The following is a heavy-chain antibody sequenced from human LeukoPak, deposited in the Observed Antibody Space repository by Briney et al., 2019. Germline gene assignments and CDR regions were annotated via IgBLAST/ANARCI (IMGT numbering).Heavy chain of an antibody. Sequence: GSLRLSCAASGFTFSNAWMSWVRQAPGKGLEWVGRIKSKTDGGTTDYAAPVKGRFTISRDDSKNTLYLQMNSLKTEDTAVYYCTTGRYLALCYFDYWGQGTLVTVSS. J-gene: IGHJ4*02. CDR2: IKSKTDGGTT. D-gene: IGHD3-16*01. CDR1: GFTFSNAW. CDR3: TTGRYLALCYFDY. V-gene: IGHV3-15*01.